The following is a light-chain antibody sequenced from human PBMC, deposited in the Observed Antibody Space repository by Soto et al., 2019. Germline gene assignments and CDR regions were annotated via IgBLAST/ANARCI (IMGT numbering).Light chain of an antibody. CDR3: QQYYSYPPT. CDR1: QGISSY. CDR2: AAS. J-gene: IGKJ1*01. Sequence: AIRMTPSPSSLSASTVDRVTITCRASQGISSYLAWYQQKPGKAPKLLIYAASTLQSGVPSGFSGSGSGTDFTLTISCLQSEDFATYYCQQYYSYPPTFGQGTKVDI. V-gene: IGKV1-8*01.